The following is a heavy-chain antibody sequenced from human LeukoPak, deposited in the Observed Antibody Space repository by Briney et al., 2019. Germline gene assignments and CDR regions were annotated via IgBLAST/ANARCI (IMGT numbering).Heavy chain of an antibody. D-gene: IGHD1-26*01. V-gene: IGHV3-48*04. Sequence: PGGPLRLSCAASGFTFSSHGMSWVRQAPGKGLEWVSYISTSGSTIYYADSVKGRFTISRDNAKNSLYLQMNSLRPEDTAVYYCARENSGSYYQFDCWGQGTLVTVSS. J-gene: IGHJ4*02. CDR2: ISTSGSTI. CDR3: ARENSGSYYQFDC. CDR1: GFTFSSHG.